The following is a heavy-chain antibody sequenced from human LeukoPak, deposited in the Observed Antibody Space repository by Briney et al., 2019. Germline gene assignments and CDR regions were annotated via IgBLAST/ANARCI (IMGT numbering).Heavy chain of an antibody. CDR3: ARAYSGRYGLGYYYMDV. V-gene: IGHV3-21*05. CDR2: ISSSSSYI. J-gene: IGHJ6*03. Sequence: GGSLRLSCAASGFTFSSYSMSWVRQAPGKGLEWVSYISSSSSYIYYADSVKGRFTISRDNAKNSLYLQMNSLRAEDTAVYYCARAYSGRYGLGYYYMDVWGKGTTVTISS. D-gene: IGHD1-26*01. CDR1: GFTFSSYS.